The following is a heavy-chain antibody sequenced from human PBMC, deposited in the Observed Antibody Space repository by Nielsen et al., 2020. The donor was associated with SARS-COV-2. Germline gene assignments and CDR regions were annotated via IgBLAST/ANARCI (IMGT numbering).Heavy chain of an antibody. Sequence: ASVKVSCKASGYTFITYAISWVRQAPGQGLEWMGWISGYNGNTKYAKKFQGRVTMTRDTSANTAYMELSSLSSEDTAVYYCARITPSSGWDYWGQGTLVTVSS. CDR2: ISGYNGNT. J-gene: IGHJ4*02. V-gene: IGHV1-18*04. CDR3: ARITPSSGWDY. CDR1: GYTFITYA. D-gene: IGHD6-19*01.